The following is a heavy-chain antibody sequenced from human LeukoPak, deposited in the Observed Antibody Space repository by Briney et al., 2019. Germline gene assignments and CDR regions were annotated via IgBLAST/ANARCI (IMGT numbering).Heavy chain of an antibody. V-gene: IGHV3-23*01. J-gene: IGHJ4*02. CDR2: ISGSGDST. Sequence: GGYLRLSCAASGFTFSSYAMSWVRQAPGKGLEWASVISGSGDSTYYADSVKGRFTISRDNSKNTLYLQMNSLRAEDTAVYYCAKESTLCSSTSCYTGVDYWGQGTLVTVSS. CDR1: GFTFSSYA. CDR3: AKESTLCSSTSCYTGVDY. D-gene: IGHD2-2*02.